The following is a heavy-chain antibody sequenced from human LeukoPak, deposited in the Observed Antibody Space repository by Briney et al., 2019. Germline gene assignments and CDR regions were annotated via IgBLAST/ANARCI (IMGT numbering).Heavy chain of an antibody. CDR2: ISYDGSNK. V-gene: IGHV3-30-3*01. CDR3: ARGLPTVVTLTPPPR. CDR1: GFTFSSYL. Sequence: QPGGSLRLSCAASGFTFSSYLMHWIRQAPGKGLEWVAVISYDGSNKYYADSVKGRFTISRDNSKNTLYLQMNSLRAEDTAVYYCARGLPTVVTLTPPPRWGQGTLVTVSS. D-gene: IGHD4-23*01. J-gene: IGHJ4*02.